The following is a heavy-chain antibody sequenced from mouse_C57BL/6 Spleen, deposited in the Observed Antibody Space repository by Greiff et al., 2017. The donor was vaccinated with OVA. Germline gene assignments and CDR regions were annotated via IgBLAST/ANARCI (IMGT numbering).Heavy chain of an antibody. CDR3: TTGGLRRDWFAY. CDR2: IDPENGDT. Sequence: EVQLQQSGAELVRPGASVKLSCTASGFNIKDDYMHWVKQRPEQGLEWIGWIDPENGDTEYASKFQGKATITADTSSNTAYLQLSSLTSEDTAVYYCTTGGLRRDWFAYWGQGTLVTVSA. V-gene: IGHV14-4*01. J-gene: IGHJ3*01. D-gene: IGHD2-4*01. CDR1: GFNIKDDY.